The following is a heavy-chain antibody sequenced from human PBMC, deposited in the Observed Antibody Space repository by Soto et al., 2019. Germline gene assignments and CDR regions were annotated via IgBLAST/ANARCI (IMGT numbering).Heavy chain of an antibody. CDR2: ISAYNGNT. CDR3: ARGGSGIAAANWFDP. V-gene: IGHV1-18*01. CDR1: GYTFTNYG. J-gene: IGHJ5*02. D-gene: IGHD6-13*01. Sequence: QVQLVQSGAEVKKPGASVKVSCKASGYTFTNYGISWVRQAPGQGLEWMGWISAYNGNTNYAQKLQGRVTMTTDTSXXKAYLEVRSLRADDTALYYCARGGSGIAAANWFDPWGQGTLVTGSS.